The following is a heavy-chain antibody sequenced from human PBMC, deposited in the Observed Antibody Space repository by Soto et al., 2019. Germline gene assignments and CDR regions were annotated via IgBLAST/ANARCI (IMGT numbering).Heavy chain of an antibody. D-gene: IGHD2-21*02. V-gene: IGHV4-30-4*08. J-gene: IGHJ6*02. CDR1: GGSISYAYYH. Sequence: QVQLQQSGPGLVKPSQTLSLTCTVSGGSISYAYYHWTWIHQSPGKGLEWIGYIHYSGSIIYNPSFKSRVTISVDTSNNPFSMQLSSVTAADTAVYFCAREDDGGDRDYYGLDVWGQGTTVTVSS. CDR2: IHYSGSI. CDR3: AREDDGGDRDYYGLDV.